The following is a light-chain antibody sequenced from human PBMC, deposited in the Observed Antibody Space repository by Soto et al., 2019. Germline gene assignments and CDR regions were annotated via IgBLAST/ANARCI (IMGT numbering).Light chain of an antibody. CDR3: QQRNNWPLT. CDR2: DAS. Sequence: EIVLTQSPGTLSLSPGERAALSCRASQSVRGYLAWYQQKPGQAPRLLIYDASNRATGIPARFSGTGSGTDFTLPISSLEPEDFALYYCQQRNNWPLTFGGGTKVDIK. V-gene: IGKV3-11*01. CDR1: QSVRGY. J-gene: IGKJ4*01.